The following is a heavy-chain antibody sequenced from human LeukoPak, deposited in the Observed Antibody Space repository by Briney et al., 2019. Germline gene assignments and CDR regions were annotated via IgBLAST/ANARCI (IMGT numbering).Heavy chain of an antibody. CDR1: GDIVSSNSAA. J-gene: IGHJ6*03. V-gene: IGHV6-1*01. Sequence: SQTLSLTCALSGDIVSSNSAAWNWIRQSPSRGLEWLGRTYYRSKWYNDYAVSVKSRITINPDTSKNQFSLQLNSVTPEDTAVYYCARDRYYYDSSGNQRLNYYYYMDVWGKGTTVTVSS. CDR3: ARDRYYYDSSGNQRLNYYYYMDV. CDR2: TYYRSKWYN. D-gene: IGHD3-22*01.